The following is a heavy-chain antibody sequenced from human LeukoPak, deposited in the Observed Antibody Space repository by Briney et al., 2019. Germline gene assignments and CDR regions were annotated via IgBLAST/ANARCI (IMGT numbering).Heavy chain of an antibody. CDR3: ARETGVAVAGTAYNWFDP. D-gene: IGHD6-19*01. CDR1: GFTFSSHG. Sequence: GETLRLSCAASGFTFSSHGMNWVRQAPGKGLEWVSGISGSGGNTYYADSVKGRFTISRDNSKNTLYLQMNSLRAEDTAVYYCARETGVAVAGTAYNWFDPWGRGTLVTVSS. J-gene: IGHJ5*02. V-gene: IGHV3-23*01. CDR2: ISGSGGNT.